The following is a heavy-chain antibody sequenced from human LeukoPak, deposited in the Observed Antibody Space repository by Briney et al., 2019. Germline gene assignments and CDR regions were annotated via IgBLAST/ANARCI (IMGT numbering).Heavy chain of an antibody. V-gene: IGHV3-21*01. CDR2: ISSSNSYI. J-gene: IGHJ4*02. D-gene: IGHD3-22*01. Sequence: GGSLRLSCAASGFTFSSYSMNWVRQAPGKGLEWVSSISSSNSYIYYADSAKGRFTISRDNAKNSLYLQMNSLRAEDTAVYYCARGTYYYDSSGYDFDYWGQGALVTVSS. CDR3: ARGTYYYDSSGYDFDY. CDR1: GFTFSSYS.